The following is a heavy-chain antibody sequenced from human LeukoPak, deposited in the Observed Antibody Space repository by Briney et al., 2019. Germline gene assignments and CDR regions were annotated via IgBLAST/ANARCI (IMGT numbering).Heavy chain of an antibody. J-gene: IGHJ6*02. Sequence: GGSLRLSCAASGFTFDDYAMHWVRQAPGKGLEWVSGITWNRDNIGYGDSVKGRFTISRDNVKNVLYLQMTGLRPEDTALYYCAKDLSSAITSALVLDVWGQGTTVIVSS. D-gene: IGHD3-22*01. V-gene: IGHV3-9*01. CDR2: ITWNRDNI. CDR3: AKDLSSAITSALVLDV. CDR1: GFTFDDYA.